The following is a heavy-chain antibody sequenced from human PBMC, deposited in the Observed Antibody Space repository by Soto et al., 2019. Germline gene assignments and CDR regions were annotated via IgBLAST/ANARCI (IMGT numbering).Heavy chain of an antibody. D-gene: IGHD3-10*01. CDR2: ITAYNGNT. J-gene: IGHJ4*02. CDR1: GYTFTTYG. CDR3: ARGWFGEFVHYFDY. Sequence: QVQLVQSGAEVKKPGASVKVSCKASGYTFTTYGISWVRQAPGQGLEWMGWITAYNGNTNYAPKHQGRVTMTTDTSTSTAYMELRSLRSDDTAVYYCARGWFGEFVHYFDYWGQGTLVTVSS. V-gene: IGHV1-18*01.